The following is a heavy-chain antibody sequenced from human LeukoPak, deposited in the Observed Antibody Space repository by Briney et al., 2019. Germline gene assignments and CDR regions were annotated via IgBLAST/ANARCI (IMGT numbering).Heavy chain of an antibody. V-gene: IGHV1-2*02. CDR3: ARHIAAAGTVWFDP. J-gene: IGHJ5*02. Sequence: ASVKVSCKASGYTFTGYYMHWVRQAPGQGLEWMGWINPNSGGTNYAQKFQGRVTMTRDTSISTAYMELSRLRSDDTAVYYCARHIAAAGTVWFDPWGQGTLVTVSS. CDR2: INPNSGGT. CDR1: GYTFTGYY. D-gene: IGHD6-13*01.